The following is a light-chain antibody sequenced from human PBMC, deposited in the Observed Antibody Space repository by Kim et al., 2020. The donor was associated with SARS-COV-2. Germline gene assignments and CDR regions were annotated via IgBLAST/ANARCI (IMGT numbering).Light chain of an antibody. Sequence: SYELTQPPSASVSPGQTASITCSGGISGVESVSGIQQQSGQCPVLIIYQDINQPSGIPERVSGSNSENTTTLTISVTQPMADADYYCQTWDSSTAVFVG. CDR3: QTWDSSTAV. CDR2: QDI. V-gene: IGLV3-1*01. J-gene: IGLJ2*01. CDR1: ISGVES.